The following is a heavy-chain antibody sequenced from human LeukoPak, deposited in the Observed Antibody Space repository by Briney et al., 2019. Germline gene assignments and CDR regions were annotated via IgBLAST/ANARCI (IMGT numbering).Heavy chain of an antibody. D-gene: IGHD5-24*01. J-gene: IGHJ5*02. V-gene: IGHV3-11*01. Sequence: GGSLRLSCAASGLTFSDYYMSWIRQAPGKGLEWVSYISSSGSTIYYADSVKGRFTISRDNAKNSLYLQMNSLRAEDTAVYYCARDGGDGYIRTWFDPWGQGTLVTVSS. CDR1: GLTFSDYY. CDR2: ISSSGSTI. CDR3: ARDGGDGYIRTWFDP.